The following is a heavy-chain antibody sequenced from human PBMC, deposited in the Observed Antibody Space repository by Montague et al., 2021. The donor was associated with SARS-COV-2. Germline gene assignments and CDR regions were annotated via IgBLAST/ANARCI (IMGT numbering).Heavy chain of an antibody. D-gene: IGHD3-16*01. Sequence: TLSLTCTVSGVSITRGGYFWSWIRQHPGRGLEWIGYIDNSGSAHYNPSLTSRVSISIDTSNNQFSLKLTSVTTADTAISYCARELGGFGVWGQGTMVTVSS. V-gene: IGHV4-31*03. CDR1: GVSITRGGYF. CDR2: IDNSGSA. J-gene: IGHJ3*01. CDR3: ARELGGFGV.